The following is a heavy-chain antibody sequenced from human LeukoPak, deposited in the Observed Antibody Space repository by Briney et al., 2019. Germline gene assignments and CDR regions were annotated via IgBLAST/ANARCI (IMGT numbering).Heavy chain of an antibody. CDR2: IYSGGST. D-gene: IGHD4-17*01. CDR1: GFTVSSNY. CDR3: ARDSVTVNTFHI. Sequence: PGGSLRLSCAASGFTVSSNYMSWVRQAPGKGLEWVSVIYSGGSTYYADSVKGRFTISRDNSKNTLYLQMNSLRAEDTAVYYCARDSVTVNTFHIWGQGTMVTVSS. V-gene: IGHV3-66*01. J-gene: IGHJ3*02.